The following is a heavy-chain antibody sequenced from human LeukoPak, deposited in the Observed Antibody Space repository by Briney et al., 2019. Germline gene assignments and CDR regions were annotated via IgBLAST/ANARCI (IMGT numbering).Heavy chain of an antibody. Sequence: PGGSLRLSCAASGFTFSSYWMSWVRQAPGKGLEWVANIKQDGSEKYYVDSVKGRFTISRGNSKNTLYLQMNSLRAEDTAVYYCARDDDYYGSGSYYNPFDYWGQGTLVTVSS. J-gene: IGHJ4*02. CDR1: GFTFSSYW. D-gene: IGHD3-10*01. CDR3: ARDDDYYGSGSYYNPFDY. V-gene: IGHV3-7*01. CDR2: IKQDGSEK.